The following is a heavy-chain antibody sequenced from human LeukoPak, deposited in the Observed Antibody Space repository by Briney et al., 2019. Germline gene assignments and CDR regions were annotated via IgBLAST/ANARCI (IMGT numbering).Heavy chain of an antibody. J-gene: IGHJ3*02. D-gene: IGHD2-2*01. CDR2: IYTSGST. Sequence: PSQTLSLTCTVSGGSISSGSYYWSWIRQPAGKGLEWIGRIYTSGSTNYNPSLKSRVTISVDTSKNQFSLKLSSVTAADTAVYYCARAETGSTSAIWAFDIWGQGTMVTVSS. CDR1: GGSISSGSYY. V-gene: IGHV4-61*02. CDR3: ARAETGSTSAIWAFDI.